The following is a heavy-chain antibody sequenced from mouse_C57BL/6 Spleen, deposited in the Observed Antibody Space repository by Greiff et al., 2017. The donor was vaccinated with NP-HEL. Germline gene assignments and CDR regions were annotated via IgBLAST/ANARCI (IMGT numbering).Heavy chain of an antibody. V-gene: IGHV5-9-1*02. CDR3: TRDHYYGSSYEWYFDV. CDR2: ISSGGDYI. Sequence: EVQLVESGEGLVKPGGSLKLSCAASGFTFSSYAMSWVRQTPEKRLEWVAYISSGGDYIYYADTVKGRFTISRDNARNTLYLQMSSLKSEDTAMYYCTRDHYYGSSYEWYFDVWGTGTTVTVSS. CDR1: GFTFSSYA. J-gene: IGHJ1*03. D-gene: IGHD1-1*01.